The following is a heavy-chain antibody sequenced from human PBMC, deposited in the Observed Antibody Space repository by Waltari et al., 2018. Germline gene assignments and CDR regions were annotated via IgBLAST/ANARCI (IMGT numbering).Heavy chain of an antibody. CDR1: GASISSIGFY. Sequence: QLQLQESGPGLVKPSETLSLTCTVSGASISSIGFYWGWIRQPPGKGLGWIGSIYYSGSTYYNPSLKRRVTMSVDTSKDQFSLKLTSVTAADTAVYYCARSRRAYSSHPGGFFEYWGQGALVTVSS. J-gene: IGHJ4*02. V-gene: IGHV4-39*07. CDR2: IYYSGST. CDR3: ARSRRAYSSHPGGFFEY. D-gene: IGHD6-13*01.